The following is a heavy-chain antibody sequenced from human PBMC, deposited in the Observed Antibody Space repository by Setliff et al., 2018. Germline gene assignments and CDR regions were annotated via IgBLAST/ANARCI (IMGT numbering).Heavy chain of an antibody. CDR3: ARRPIALAGYRKGAFDI. D-gene: IGHD6-19*01. CDR1: GYSFTSFS. Sequence: VASVKVSCKASGYSFTSFSITWVRQAPGQGLEWLGWVSTYNGDTKSAQKFRGRVTMTTDISTSTVYMELRTLRSDDTAVYYCARRPIALAGYRKGAFDIWGQGTVVTVSS. V-gene: IGHV1-18*01. CDR2: VSTYNGDT. J-gene: IGHJ3*02.